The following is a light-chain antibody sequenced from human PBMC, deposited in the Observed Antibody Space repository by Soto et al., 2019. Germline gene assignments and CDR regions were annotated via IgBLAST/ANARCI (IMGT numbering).Light chain of an antibody. CDR1: IRDIGGYNF. CDR2: DVS. V-gene: IGLV2-11*01. Sequence: QSALTQPRSVSGSPGQSITISCSGTIRDIGGYNFISWYQQHPGAAPKIIIYDVSKRPSGVPDRFSGSTSGNTASLTISGHQAEDDAFYYCCSYAGSNTLAFGGGTKLTVL. J-gene: IGLJ2*01. CDR3: CSYAGSNTLA.